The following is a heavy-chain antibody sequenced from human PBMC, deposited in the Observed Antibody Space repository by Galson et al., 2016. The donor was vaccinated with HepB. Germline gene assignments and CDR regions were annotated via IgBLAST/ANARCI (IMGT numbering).Heavy chain of an antibody. Sequence: SVKVSCKASGCTFSTYAMHWVRQAPGQRLEWMGWINAGNGNRKYSQKFQGRVTIARDTSASTAYMELSSLRSEDTAVYFCASSGPRRYSGYDAYFYYYYALEVWGRGTTVTVSS. CDR3: ASSGPRRYSGYDAYFYYYYALEV. V-gene: IGHV1-3*01. J-gene: IGHJ6*02. CDR1: GCTFSTYA. CDR2: INAGNGNR. D-gene: IGHD5-12*01.